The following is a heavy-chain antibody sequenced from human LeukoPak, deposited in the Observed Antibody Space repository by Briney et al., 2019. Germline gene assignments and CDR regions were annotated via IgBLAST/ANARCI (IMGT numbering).Heavy chain of an antibody. CDR1: GFTFNNYW. J-gene: IGHJ4*02. CDR2: ITSDGSST. Sequence: GGSLRLSCAASGFTFNNYWMQWVREAPGKGRVWVSRITSDGSSTRYADSVKGRFTISRDNAKNTLFLQMNSLRAEDTAVYYCARDSGSNGGLDCWGQGTLVTVSS. V-gene: IGHV3-74*01. D-gene: IGHD4-23*01. CDR3: ARDSGSNGGLDC.